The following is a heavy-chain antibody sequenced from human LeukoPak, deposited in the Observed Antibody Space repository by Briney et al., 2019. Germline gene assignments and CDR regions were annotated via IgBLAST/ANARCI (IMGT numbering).Heavy chain of an antibody. V-gene: IGHV4-39*07. CDR1: GGSISSSYYY. CDR3: ARDLTEDDAFDI. Sequence: SETLSLTCTVSGGSISSSYYYWGWIRQPPGKGLEWIGSIYYSGSTYYNPSLKSRVTISVDTSKNQFSLKLSSVTAADTAVYYCARDLTEDDAFDIWGQGTMVTVSS. D-gene: IGHD1-14*01. J-gene: IGHJ3*02. CDR2: IYYSGST.